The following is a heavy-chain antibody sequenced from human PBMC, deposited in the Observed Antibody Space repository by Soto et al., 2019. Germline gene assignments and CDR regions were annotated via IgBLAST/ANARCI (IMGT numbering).Heavy chain of an antibody. CDR2: IYYSGST. Sequence: QVQLQESGPGLVKPSQTLSLTCTVSGGSISSGGYYWSWIRQHPGKGLEWIGYIYYSGSTYYNPSLKIRVTKTVDTSKNQFALKLSSVTAAGTAVYYCGIARGYSLITPFDHWGQGTLVTVSS. V-gene: IGHV4-31*03. CDR1: GGSISSGGYY. CDR3: GIARGYSLITPFDH. J-gene: IGHJ4*02. D-gene: IGHD5-18*01.